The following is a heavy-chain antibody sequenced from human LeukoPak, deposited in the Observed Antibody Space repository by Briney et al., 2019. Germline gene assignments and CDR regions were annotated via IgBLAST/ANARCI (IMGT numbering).Heavy chain of an antibody. CDR2: ISGSGDST. V-gene: IGHV3-23*01. CDR1: GFTFSIYA. Sequence: GGSLRLSCSASGFTFSIYAMSWVRQAPGKGLEWVSGISGSGDSTYYADSLQGRLTISRDNSKNTLYLQMNSLRAEDTAVYYCAKDRIVNGRMRAAGYWGQGTLVTVSS. D-gene: IGHD6-19*01. CDR3: AKDRIVNGRMRAAGY. J-gene: IGHJ4*02.